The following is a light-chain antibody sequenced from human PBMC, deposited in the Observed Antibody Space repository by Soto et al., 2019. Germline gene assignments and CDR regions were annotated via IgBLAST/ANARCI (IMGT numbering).Light chain of an antibody. CDR3: LQDYSYPRT. J-gene: IGKJ1*01. V-gene: IGKV1-6*01. Sequence: AVHLTQSPSSLSASVGDRVTITCRASQGIRTDLGWYQQSPGKAPKVLIFGASTLQSGVPSRFSGSGSGTDFTLTISSLQPEDVATYYCLQDYSYPRTFGQGTKVDIK. CDR2: GAS. CDR1: QGIRTD.